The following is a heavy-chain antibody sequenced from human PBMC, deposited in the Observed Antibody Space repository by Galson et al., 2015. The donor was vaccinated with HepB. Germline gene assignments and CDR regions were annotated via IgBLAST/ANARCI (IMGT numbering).Heavy chain of an antibody. D-gene: IGHD4-17*01. V-gene: IGHV3-11*01. CDR3: ARDHGDYVEGHDAFDI. CDR1: GFTFSDYY. J-gene: IGHJ3*02. CDR2: ISSSGSTI. Sequence: SLRLSCAASGFTFSDYYMSWIRQAPGKGLEWVSYISSSGSTIYYADSVKGRFTISRDNAKNSLYLQMNSLRAEDTAVYYCARDHGDYVEGHDAFDIWGQGTMVTVSS.